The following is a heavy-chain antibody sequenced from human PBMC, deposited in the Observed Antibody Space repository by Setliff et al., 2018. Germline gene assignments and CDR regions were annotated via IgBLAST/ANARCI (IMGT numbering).Heavy chain of an antibody. CDR2: IRYDGSNN. D-gene: IGHD6-13*01. CDR3: AKEGSIAAAPDY. V-gene: IGHV3-30*02. CDR1: GFTFSSYG. J-gene: IGHJ4*02. Sequence: GGFLRLSCAASGFTFSSYGMHWVRQAPGKGLEWVAFIRYDGSNNYYADSVKGRFTISRDNSKNTLYLQMNSLRAEDTAVYYCAKEGSIAAAPDYWGQGTLVTVSS.